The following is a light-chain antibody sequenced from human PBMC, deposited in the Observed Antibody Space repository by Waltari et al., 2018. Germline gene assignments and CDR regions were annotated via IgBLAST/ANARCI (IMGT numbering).Light chain of an antibody. CDR2: MAS. Sequence: DIEMTQSPSTRSASVGDRVTISCRASQSVGTWLAWYQQKPGKAPKLLIYMASSLESGVPSRFSGSGSVREFTLTISSLQPDDFATYSCQQYSSFSTFGQGTKVDI. V-gene: IGKV1-5*03. CDR1: QSVGTW. CDR3: QQYSSFST. J-gene: IGKJ2*01.